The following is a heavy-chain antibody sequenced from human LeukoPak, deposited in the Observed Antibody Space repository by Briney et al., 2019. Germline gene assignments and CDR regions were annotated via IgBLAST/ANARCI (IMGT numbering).Heavy chain of an antibody. V-gene: IGHV3-23*01. CDR3: AKRLKRNYYYHYAMDV. CDR1: GFTFKTHA. J-gene: IGHJ6*02. D-gene: IGHD3-22*01. Sequence: GGSLRLSCAASGFTFKTHAMSWVRQAPGKGLEWVSRIDDSGVIRSYADSVKGRFTISRDNSKMTLTLQMNSLRAEDTAVYYCAKRLKRNYYYHYAMDVWGQGTTVAVSS. CDR2: IDDSGVIR.